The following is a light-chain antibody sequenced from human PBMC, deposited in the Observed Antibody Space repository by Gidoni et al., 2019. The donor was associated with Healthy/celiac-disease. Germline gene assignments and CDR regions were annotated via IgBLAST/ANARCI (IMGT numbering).Light chain of an antibody. CDR3: QKYDDAPWT. Sequence: DIRMTQSPSSLSASVGDRVPIPCRASQGISNYLVWYQQKPGKVPKLLIYAASTLHSGVPSRFSGSGSGTDFTLTISSLQPEDVATYYCQKYDDAPWTFGQGTKVEIK. J-gene: IGKJ1*01. CDR2: AAS. CDR1: QGISNY. V-gene: IGKV1-27*01.